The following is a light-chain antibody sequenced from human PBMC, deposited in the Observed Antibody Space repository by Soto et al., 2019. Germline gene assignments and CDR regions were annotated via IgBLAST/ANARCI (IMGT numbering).Light chain of an antibody. CDR2: VAS. J-gene: IGKJ1*01. V-gene: IGKV1-39*01. Sequence: DIQMTQSPSSLSASVGDRVIMTCRASQDVENFLNWYQQKPGKPPRLLVYVASTLQSGVPSRFSGTGSGTDFTLTISSLLPDDFATYYCQQSSGIPPTFGQGTKVEIK. CDR1: QDVENF. CDR3: QQSSGIPPT.